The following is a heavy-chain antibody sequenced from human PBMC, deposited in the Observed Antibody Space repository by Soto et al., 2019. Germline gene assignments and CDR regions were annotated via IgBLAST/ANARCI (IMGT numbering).Heavy chain of an antibody. J-gene: IGHJ5*02. V-gene: IGHV4-30-2*01. CDR3: ARGFDR. CDR1: GGSISSGGYS. Sequence: QLQLQESGSGLVKPSQTLSLTCAVSGGSISSGGYSWSWIRLPPGKGLEWIGYFSHSGSTYTNPSLKGRVTISVDRSKTQFSLKLSSVTAADMAVYYCARGFDRWGQGTLVTVSS. CDR2: FSHSGST.